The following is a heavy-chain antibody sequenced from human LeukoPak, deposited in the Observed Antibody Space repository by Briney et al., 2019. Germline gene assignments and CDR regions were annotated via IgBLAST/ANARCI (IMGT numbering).Heavy chain of an antibody. D-gene: IGHD3-3*01. CDR1: GFTFSSSW. CDR2: ISDDGTSI. CDR3: ARGYYDSWFYFDY. J-gene: IGHJ4*02. V-gene: IGHV3-74*01. Sequence: GGSLRLSCAASGFTFSSSWMHWVRQAPGKGLVWVPRISDDGTSISYADSVKGRFTISRDNAKNTLYLQMNSLRAEDTAVYYCARGYYDSWFYFDYWGQGNLVTVSS.